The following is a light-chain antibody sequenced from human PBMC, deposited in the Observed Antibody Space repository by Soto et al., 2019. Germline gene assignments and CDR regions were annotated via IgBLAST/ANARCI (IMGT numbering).Light chain of an antibody. CDR3: SSYAGSNNLV. CDR2: EVN. J-gene: IGLJ3*02. Sequence: QSALPQPPSASGSPGQSVTMSCTGTSSDGGGYDYVSWYQHHPGKAPKLMIYEVNKRPSGVPDRFSGSKSGNTASLTVSGLQAEDEADYYCSSYAGSNNLVFGGGTKVTVL. CDR1: SSDGGGYDY. V-gene: IGLV2-8*01.